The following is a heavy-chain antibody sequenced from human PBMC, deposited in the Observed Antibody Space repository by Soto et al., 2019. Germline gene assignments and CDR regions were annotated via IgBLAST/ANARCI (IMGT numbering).Heavy chain of an antibody. Sequence: GESLKISCKGSGYSFTSYWIGWVRPMPGKGLEWMGIIYTGDSATSYSQSFHGQVITSAAKSISTDYLQWSSLKASDTAMYYYSRTKQPXYYDSSGYYYFDYWGQGTLVTVS. J-gene: IGHJ4*02. CDR1: GYSFTSYW. V-gene: IGHV5-51*01. CDR3: SRTKQPXYYDSSGYYYFDY. CDR2: IYTGDSAT. D-gene: IGHD3-22*01.